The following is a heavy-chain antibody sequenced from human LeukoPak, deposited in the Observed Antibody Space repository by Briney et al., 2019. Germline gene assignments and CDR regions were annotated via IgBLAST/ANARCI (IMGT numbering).Heavy chain of an antibody. CDR3: ARDYGDYAVDL. V-gene: IGHV1-2*06. D-gene: IGHD4-17*01. CDR2: INPNSGGT. Sequence: ASVKVSCKASGYTFTGYYMHWVRQAPGQGLEWMGRINPNSGGTNYAQKFQGRVTMTRDTSTSTVYMELSSLRSEDTAVYYCARDYGDYAVDLWGRGTLVTVSS. CDR1: GYTFTGYY. J-gene: IGHJ2*01.